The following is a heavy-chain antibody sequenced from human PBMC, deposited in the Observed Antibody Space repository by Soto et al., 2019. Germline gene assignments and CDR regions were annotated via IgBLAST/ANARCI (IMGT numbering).Heavy chain of an antibody. J-gene: IGHJ6*02. V-gene: IGHV3-74*01. CDR1: GFTFSVYW. Sequence: EVQLVESGGGLVQPGGSLRLSCAASGFTFSVYWMHWVRQAPGKGLVWVSRIDGDGSTTSYADSVKGRFTISRDNAKSTLYLQMNSPRAEDTAVYYCARPGYSNYGPGVDVWGQGTTVTVSS. CDR2: IDGDGSTT. D-gene: IGHD4-4*01. CDR3: ARPGYSNYGPGVDV.